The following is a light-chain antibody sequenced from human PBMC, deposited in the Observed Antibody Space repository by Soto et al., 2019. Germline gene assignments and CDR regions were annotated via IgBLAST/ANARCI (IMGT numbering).Light chain of an antibody. Sequence: EIVMTQSPATLSVSPGERATLSCRASQSVSSNLAWYQQKPGQAPRLLIYGASTRATGIPARFSGSGSGTAFTLTISSLQSEDFAVYYCQQYNNWPPLTFGGWTKVEIK. J-gene: IGKJ4*01. CDR1: QSVSSN. CDR3: QQYNNWPPLT. CDR2: GAS. V-gene: IGKV3D-15*01.